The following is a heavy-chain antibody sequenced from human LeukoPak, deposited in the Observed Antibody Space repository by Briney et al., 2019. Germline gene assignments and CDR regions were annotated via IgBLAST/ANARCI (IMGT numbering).Heavy chain of an antibody. J-gene: IGHJ3*02. V-gene: IGHV3-21*01. CDR1: GFTFSSYS. CDR3: ARDRGWEWELLDAFDI. CDR2: ISSSSGYI. D-gene: IGHD1-26*01. Sequence: GGSLRLSCAASGFTFSSYSMNWVRQAPGKGLEWVSSISSSSGYIYYADSVKGRFTISRDNAKNSLYLQMNSLRAEDTAVYYCARDRGWEWELLDAFDIWGQGTMVTVSS.